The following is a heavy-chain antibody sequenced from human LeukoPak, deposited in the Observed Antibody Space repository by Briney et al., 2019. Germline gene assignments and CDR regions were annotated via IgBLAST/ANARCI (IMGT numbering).Heavy chain of an antibody. D-gene: IGHD1-1*01. Sequence: SVKVSRKASGGTFSSYAISWVRQAPGQGLEWMGGIIPIFGTANYAQKFQGRVTITADESTSTAYMELSSLRSEDTAVYYCARDPTKWTYNWNDVGYYYGMDVWGQGTTVTVSS. CDR2: IIPIFGTA. CDR3: ARDPTKWTYNWNDVGYYYGMDV. V-gene: IGHV1-69*13. CDR1: GGTFSSYA. J-gene: IGHJ6*02.